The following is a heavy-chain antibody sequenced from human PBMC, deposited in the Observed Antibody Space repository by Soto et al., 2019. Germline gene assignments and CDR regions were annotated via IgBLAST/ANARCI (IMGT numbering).Heavy chain of an antibody. CDR1: GGSISSSNYY. D-gene: IGHD1-26*01. CDR2: IYYSGST. V-gene: IGHV4-39*01. CDR3: ATQEVGGSYVYTFDP. Sequence: SETLSLTCTVSGGSISSSNYYWGWTRQPPGKGLEWIGSIYYSGSTYYNPSLKSRVTISVDTSKNQFSLKLSSVTAADTAVYYCATQEVGGSYVYTFDPWGQGTLVTVSS. J-gene: IGHJ5*02.